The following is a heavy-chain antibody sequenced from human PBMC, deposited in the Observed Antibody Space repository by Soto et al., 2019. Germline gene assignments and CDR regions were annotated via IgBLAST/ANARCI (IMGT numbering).Heavy chain of an antibody. V-gene: IGHV1-18*01. Sequence: ASVKVSCKGSGYGFTTYGITWVRQAPGQGLEWMAWISAHNSNTNYAQKLQGRVTMTRNTSISTAYMELSSLRSEDTAVYYCARVLSWASYYDFWSGYYNYYYYGMDVWGQGTTVTVSS. CDR2: ISAHNSNT. J-gene: IGHJ6*02. CDR1: GYGFTTYG. D-gene: IGHD3-3*01. CDR3: ARVLSWASYYDFWSGYYNYYYYGMDV.